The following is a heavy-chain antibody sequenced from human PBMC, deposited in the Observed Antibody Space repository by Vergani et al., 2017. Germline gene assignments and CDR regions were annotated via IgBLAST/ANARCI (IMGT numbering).Heavy chain of an antibody. D-gene: IGHD3-9*01. Sequence: QVQLPQWGAGLLKPSETLSLTCTVSGGSISSYYWSWIRQPPGKGLEWIGYIYYSGSTNYNPSLKSRVTISVDTSKNQFSLKLSSVTAADTAVYYCARQYDILTGFVDVWGKGTTVTVSS. CDR1: GGSISSYY. CDR3: ARQYDILTGFVDV. V-gene: IGHV4-59*01. J-gene: IGHJ6*04. CDR2: IYYSGST.